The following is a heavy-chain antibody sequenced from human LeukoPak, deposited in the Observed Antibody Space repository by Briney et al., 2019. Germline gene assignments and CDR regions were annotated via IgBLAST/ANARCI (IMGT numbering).Heavy chain of an antibody. CDR1: GGTFSSYA. V-gene: IGHV1-69*04. J-gene: IGHJ5*02. D-gene: IGHD2-15*01. Sequence: SVKVSCKASGGTFSSYAISWVRQAPGQGLEWMRRIIPILGIANYAQKFQGRVTITADKFTSTAYMELSSLRSEDTAVYYCARDAVVAATARWFDPWGQGTLVTVSS. CDR2: IIPILGIA. CDR3: ARDAVVAATARWFDP.